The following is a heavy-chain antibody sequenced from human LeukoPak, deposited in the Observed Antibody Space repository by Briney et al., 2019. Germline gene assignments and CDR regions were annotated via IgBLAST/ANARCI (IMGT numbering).Heavy chain of an antibody. CDR3: ATSTIMNEYCFAS. CDR2: FYYSGST. J-gene: IGHJ4*02. Sequence: PSETLSLTCTVSGGSIGNYDWSWIRQPPGKGLECVGCFYYSGSTNYNPSPKSRGTISVDTSKSQSSLKLTSVTAADTAGYYCATSTIMNEYCFASWAQGTLVTVSS. D-gene: IGHD1-1*01. CDR1: GGSIGNYD. V-gene: IGHV4-59*08.